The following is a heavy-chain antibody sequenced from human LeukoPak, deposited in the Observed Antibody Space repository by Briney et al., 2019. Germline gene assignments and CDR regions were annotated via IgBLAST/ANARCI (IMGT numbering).Heavy chain of an antibody. V-gene: IGHV3-30*18. Sequence: TGGSVCLSCAASGFTFSRYGMNWDRQAPGKGLEWVALISYDGSNEYYADSVKGRFTISRDNSKNTLYLQMNSLRAEDTAVYYCAKDRSVELVVVITDAFYMWRQGTMVTVSS. CDR2: ISYDGSNE. CDR3: AKDRSVELVVVITDAFYM. D-gene: IGHD3-22*01. J-gene: IGHJ3*02. CDR1: GFTFSRYG.